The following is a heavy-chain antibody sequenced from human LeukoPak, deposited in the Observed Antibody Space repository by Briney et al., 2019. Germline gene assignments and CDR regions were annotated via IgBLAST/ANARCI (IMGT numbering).Heavy chain of an antibody. V-gene: IGHV4-34*01. CDR1: GGSFSGYY. CDR3: ARVLRTPYFDY. J-gene: IGHJ4*02. Sequence: SETLSLTCAVYGGSFSGYYWSWIRQPPGKGLERIGEINHSGSTNYNPSLKSRVTISVDTSKNQFSLKLSSVTAADTAVYYCARVLRTPYFDYWGQGTLVTVSS. CDR2: INHSGST. D-gene: IGHD1-14*01.